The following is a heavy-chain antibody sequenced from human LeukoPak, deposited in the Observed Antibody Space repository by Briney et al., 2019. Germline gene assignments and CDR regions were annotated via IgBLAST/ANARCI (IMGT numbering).Heavy chain of an antibody. CDR1: GCTFSSYT. D-gene: IGHD1-1*01. J-gene: IGHJ5*02. Sequence: ASVKVSCKASGCTFSSYTISWVRQAPGQGLEWMGRIIPILGIANYAQKFQGRVTITADKSTSTAYMELSSLRSEDTAVYYCASEDNPPNWFDPWGQGTLVTVSS. V-gene: IGHV1-69*02. CDR2: IIPILGIA. CDR3: ASEDNPPNWFDP.